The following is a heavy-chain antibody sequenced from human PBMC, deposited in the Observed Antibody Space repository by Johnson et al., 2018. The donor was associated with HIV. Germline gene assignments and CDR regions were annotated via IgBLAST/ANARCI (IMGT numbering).Heavy chain of an antibody. CDR3: ARACRDGYTCDAFDI. CDR2: IYSGGST. J-gene: IGHJ3*02. CDR1: GFTFSSNY. V-gene: IGHV3-66*01. Sequence: VQLMESGGGLVKPGGSLRLSCAASGFTFSSNYMSWVRQAPGKGLEWVSVIYSGGSTYNADSVKGRFTISRDNSKNTVYLQMNSLRAEDTAVYYCARACRDGYTCDAFDIWGQGTMVTVSS. D-gene: IGHD5-24*01.